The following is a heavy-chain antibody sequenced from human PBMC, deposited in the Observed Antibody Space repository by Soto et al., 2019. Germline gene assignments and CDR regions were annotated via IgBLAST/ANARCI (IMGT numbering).Heavy chain of an antibody. CDR3: ATRVQDPGKYYYGMDV. CDR1: GYSFTSYW. V-gene: IGHV5-51*01. J-gene: IGHJ6*02. Sequence: EVQLVQSGAEVKKPGESLKISCKGSGYSFTSYWIGWVRQMPGKGLEWMGIIYPGDSDTRYSPSFQGQVTISADKSISTAYLQWSSLKASDTAMYYWATRVQDPGKYYYGMDVWGQGTTVTVSS. CDR2: IYPGDSDT. D-gene: IGHD6-13*01.